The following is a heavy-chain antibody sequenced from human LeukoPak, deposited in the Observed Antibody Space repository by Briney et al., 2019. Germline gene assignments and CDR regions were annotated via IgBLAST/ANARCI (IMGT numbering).Heavy chain of an antibody. CDR1: GFTFSDYY. V-gene: IGHV3-11*04. CDR3: ASSRYSSSWYYFDY. D-gene: IGHD6-13*01. CDR2: ISRSGSTI. Sequence: PGGSLRLSCAASGFTFSDYYMSWIRQAPGKGLEWVSYISRSGSTIYYADSVKGRFTISRDNAKNSLYLQMNSLRAEDTAVYYSASSRYSSSWYYFDYWGQGTLVTVST. J-gene: IGHJ4*02.